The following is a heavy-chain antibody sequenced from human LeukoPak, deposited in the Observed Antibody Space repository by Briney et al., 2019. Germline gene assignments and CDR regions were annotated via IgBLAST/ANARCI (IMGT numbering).Heavy chain of an antibody. V-gene: IGHV1-8*01. J-gene: IGHJ5*02. CDR3: AREGGWNYGSVNWFDP. D-gene: IGHD1-7*01. CDR1: GYTFTSYD. Sequence: GASVKVSCKASGYTFTSYDINWVRQAPGQGLEWMGWMNPNSGNTGYAQKFQGRVTMTRNTSINTAYMELSSLRSEDTAVYYCAREGGWNYGSVNWFDPWGQGTLVTVSS. CDR2: MNPNSGNT.